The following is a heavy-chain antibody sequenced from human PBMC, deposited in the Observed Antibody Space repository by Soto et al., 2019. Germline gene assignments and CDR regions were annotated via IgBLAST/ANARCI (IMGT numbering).Heavy chain of an antibody. D-gene: IGHD3-10*01. J-gene: IGHJ6*02. V-gene: IGHV1-69*06. CDR2: IIPIFGTA. CDR1: GGTLSSYA. Sequence: SVKVSCKASGGTLSSYAISWVRQAPGQGLEWMGGIIPIFGTANYAQKFQGRVTITADKSTSTAYMELSSLRSEDAAVYYCARGRFGGGAYYYYGMDVWGQGTTVTVSS. CDR3: ARGRFGGGAYYYYGMDV.